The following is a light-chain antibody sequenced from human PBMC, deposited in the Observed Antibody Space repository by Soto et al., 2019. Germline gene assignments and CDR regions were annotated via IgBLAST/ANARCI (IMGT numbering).Light chain of an antibody. CDR2: GAS. J-gene: IGKJ1*01. Sequence: EIVMTQSPATLSVSAGESATLXXRASQSVSSNLAWYQQKPGQAPRVXIYGASTRATGIPARFSGSGAGTEFTLTISSLQSEDFAVYYCQQYNNWPRTFGQGTKVDIK. CDR1: QSVSSN. V-gene: IGKV3-15*01. CDR3: QQYNNWPRT.